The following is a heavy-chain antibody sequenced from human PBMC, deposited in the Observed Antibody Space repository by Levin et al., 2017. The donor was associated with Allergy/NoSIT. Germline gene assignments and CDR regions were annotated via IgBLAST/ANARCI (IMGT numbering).Heavy chain of an antibody. D-gene: IGHD3-10*01. CDR2: INADSGDT. J-gene: IGHJ4*02. V-gene: IGHV1-2*02. CDR1: GYTFTDYY. CDR3: APAPPYYYGSGSYFARSFDY. Sequence: GESLKISCKASGYTFTDYYMHWVRQAPGHGLDWVGWINADSGDTKYAQSFQGRVTMTRDTSISTAYMELNRLKSDDTAVYYCAPAPPYYYGSGSYFARSFDYWGQGTLVTVSS.